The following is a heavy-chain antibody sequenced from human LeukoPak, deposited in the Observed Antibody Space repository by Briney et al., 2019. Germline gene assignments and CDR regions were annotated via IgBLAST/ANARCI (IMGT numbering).Heavy chain of an antibody. CDR2: IRYDGSNK. V-gene: IGHV3-30*02. CDR3: ASGPEYGGNRDY. Sequence: PGGSLRLSCAASGFTFSSYGMHWVRQAPGKALEWVAFIRYDGSNKYYADSVKGRFTISRDNSKNTLYLQMNSLRAEDTAVYYCASGPEYGGNRDYWGQGTLVTVSS. D-gene: IGHD4-23*01. J-gene: IGHJ4*02. CDR1: GFTFSSYG.